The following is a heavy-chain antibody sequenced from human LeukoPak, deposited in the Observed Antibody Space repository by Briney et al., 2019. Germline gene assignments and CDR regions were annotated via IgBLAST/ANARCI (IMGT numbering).Heavy chain of an antibody. D-gene: IGHD6-19*01. CDR3: ATKQWLAPPPDS. V-gene: IGHV3-74*01. J-gene: IGHJ4*02. CDR1: GFTFSKYW. Sequence: PGGSLRLSCAASGFTFSKYWMLWVCQAPGKGLESVSRINTDGTVTTYADSVKGRFTVSGDNADNTMFLQMNSVRDEDTAVYYCATKQWLAPPPDSWGQGTPVTVSS. CDR2: INTDGTVT.